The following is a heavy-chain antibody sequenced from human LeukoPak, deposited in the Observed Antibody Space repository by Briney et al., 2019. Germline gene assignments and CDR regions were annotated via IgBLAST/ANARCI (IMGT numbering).Heavy chain of an antibody. V-gene: IGHV1-2*02. CDR3: ARGSTLRGDSPYYFDY. D-gene: IGHD3-10*01. CDR1: GYTFTGYY. CDR2: INPNSGGT. Sequence: GASVKVSCKASGYTFTGYYMHWVRQAPGQGLEWMGWINPNSGGTNYAQKFQGRVTMTRDTSSSTAYMELSRLRSDATAVYYCARGSTLRGDSPYYFDYWGQGTLVTVSS. J-gene: IGHJ4*02.